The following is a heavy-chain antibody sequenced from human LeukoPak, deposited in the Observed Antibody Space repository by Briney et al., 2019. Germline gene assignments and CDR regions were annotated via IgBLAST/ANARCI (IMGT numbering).Heavy chain of an antibody. CDR1: GFTFSSYW. Sequence: GGSLRLSCAASGFTFSSYWMSWVRQAPGKGLEWVANINQDSSEKYYVDSVKGRFTISRDNAKNSLYLQLNTLRPEDTAVYYCVQGWRDNWGQGTLVTVSS. D-gene: IGHD2-15*01. CDR3: VQGWRDN. CDR2: INQDSSEK. V-gene: IGHV3-7*01. J-gene: IGHJ4*02.